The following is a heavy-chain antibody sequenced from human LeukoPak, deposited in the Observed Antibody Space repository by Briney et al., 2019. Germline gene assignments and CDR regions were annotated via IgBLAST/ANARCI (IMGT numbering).Heavy chain of an antibody. J-gene: IGHJ4*02. CDR3: ARDPGATDADV. CDR2: LSHCGNPIPK. V-gene: IGHV3-48*03. Sequence: GVSLRLSCTASGLIFSRYDDNWVPQAPGKGLEWIAFLSHCGNPIPKYYPDSVKGRFVISRDNAKSSLHLEMTSLRSDDTGLYYCARDPGATDADVWGQGILVTVAS. CDR1: GLIFSRYD. D-gene: IGHD2-8*01.